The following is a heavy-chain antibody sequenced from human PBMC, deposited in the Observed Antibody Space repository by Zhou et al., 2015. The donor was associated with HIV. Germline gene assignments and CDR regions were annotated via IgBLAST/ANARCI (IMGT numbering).Heavy chain of an antibody. J-gene: IGHJ4*02. CDR1: GDDGNFHFGTYF. Sequence: QAQLEQPGTAMKTLGSSLTISCRVSGDDGNFHFGTYFMVWVRQVPGQGLEYMGGIIPIFGTANYAQKFQGRVTITADESTSTAYMELSSLRSEDTAVYYCARGTAVAEGYFDYWGQGTLVTVSS. V-gene: IGHV1-69*01. D-gene: IGHD6-19*01. CDR2: IIPIFGTA. CDR3: ARGTAVAEGYFDY.